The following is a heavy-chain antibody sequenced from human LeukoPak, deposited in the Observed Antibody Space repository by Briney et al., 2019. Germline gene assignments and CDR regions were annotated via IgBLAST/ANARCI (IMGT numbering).Heavy chain of an antibody. CDR3: SSRKKGIATAGFDY. Sequence: GESLKISCKGSGYSFTSYWIGWVRQMPGKGLQWMGIIYPGDSDTRYSPSFQGQGTISAEKSISTAFLQRSSLQGSDTASDYCSSRKKGIATAGFDYWGQGTLVTVSS. J-gene: IGHJ4*02. V-gene: IGHV5-51*01. D-gene: IGHD5-24*01. CDR1: GYSFTSYW. CDR2: IYPGDSDT.